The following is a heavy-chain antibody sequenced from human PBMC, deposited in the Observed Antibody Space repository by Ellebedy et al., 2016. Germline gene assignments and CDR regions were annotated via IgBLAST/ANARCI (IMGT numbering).Heavy chain of an antibody. CDR2: INHSGST. V-gene: IGHV4-34*01. Sequence: SETLSLTXTVSGGSISSYYWSWIRQPPGKGLEWIGEINHSGSTNYNPSLKSRVTISVDTSKNQFSLKLSSVTAADTAVYYCARDPGWFDPWGQGTLVTVSS. CDR1: GGSISSYY. CDR3: ARDPGWFDP. J-gene: IGHJ5*02.